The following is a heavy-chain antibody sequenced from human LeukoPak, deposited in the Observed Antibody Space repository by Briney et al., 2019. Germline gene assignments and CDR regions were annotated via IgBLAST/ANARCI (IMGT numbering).Heavy chain of an antibody. CDR3: ARADLKGSGSYYNLLDY. D-gene: IGHD3-10*01. CDR2: IYHSGST. CDR1: GYSISIGYY. J-gene: IGHJ4*02. V-gene: IGHV4-38-2*02. Sequence: KTSETLSLTCTVSGYSISIGYYWGWIRQPPGKGLEWIGSIYHSGSTYYNPSLKSRVTISVDTSKNQFSLKLSSVTAADTAVYYCARADLKGSGSYYNLLDYWGQGTLVTVSS.